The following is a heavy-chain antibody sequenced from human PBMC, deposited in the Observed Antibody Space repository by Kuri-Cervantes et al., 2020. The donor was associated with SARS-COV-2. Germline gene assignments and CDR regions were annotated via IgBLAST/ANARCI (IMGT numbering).Heavy chain of an antibody. CDR3: ARVRALCGGDCYSANDAFDI. CDR2: ISYDGSNK. Sequence: GESPKISCAASGVTFSSYAMHWVRQAPGKGLEWVAVISYDGSNKYYADSVKGRFTISRDNSKNTLYLQMNSLRAEDTAVYYCARVRALCGGDCYSANDAFDIWGQGTMVTVSS. V-gene: IGHV3-30-3*01. J-gene: IGHJ3*02. CDR1: GVTFSSYA. D-gene: IGHD2-21*02.